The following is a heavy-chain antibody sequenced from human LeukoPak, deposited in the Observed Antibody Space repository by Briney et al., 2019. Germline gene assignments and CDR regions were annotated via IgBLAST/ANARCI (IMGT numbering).Heavy chain of an antibody. V-gene: IGHV3-74*01. Sequence: GGSLRLSCAASGFTFSSYWMNWVRQTPGKGLVWVSRIASDGSSTTYADSVKGRFSISRDNAKNTLYLQMNSLRVEDTAVYYCTRGRPHGNDYWGQGTLVTVSS. CDR2: IASDGSST. CDR3: TRGRPHGNDY. CDR1: GFTFSSYW. J-gene: IGHJ4*02. D-gene: IGHD4-23*01.